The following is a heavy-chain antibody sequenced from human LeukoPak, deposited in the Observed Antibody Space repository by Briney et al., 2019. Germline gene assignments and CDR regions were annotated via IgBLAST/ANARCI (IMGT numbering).Heavy chain of an antibody. CDR1: GYTFTSYG. D-gene: IGHD1-7*01. V-gene: IGHV1-18*01. CDR3: ARDETGTTFLPRYYYYYYMDV. CDR2: ISGYNGHT. Sequence: GASVKVSCKASGYTFTSYGISWVRQAPGQGLEWMGWISGYNGHTNYAQKLQGRVTMTTYTSATTAYMELRSLRSDDTAVYYCARDETGTTFLPRYYYYYYMDVWGKGTTVTVSS. J-gene: IGHJ6*03.